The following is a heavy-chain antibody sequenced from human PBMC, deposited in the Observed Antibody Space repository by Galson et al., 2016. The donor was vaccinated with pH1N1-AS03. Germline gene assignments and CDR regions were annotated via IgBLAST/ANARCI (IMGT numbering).Heavy chain of an antibody. V-gene: IGHV4-59*01. CDR1: GDSLSSYF. J-gene: IGHJ4*02. CDR2: VYYTGSV. Sequence: ETLSLTCTVSGDSLSSYFWNWIRRPPGKGLEWIGYVYYTGSVKYNPSLKSRVTISLDTSNNQFSLYLQMDSLRVEDTAVYYCERAGGYWGQGTLVTVSS. CDR3: ERAGGY.